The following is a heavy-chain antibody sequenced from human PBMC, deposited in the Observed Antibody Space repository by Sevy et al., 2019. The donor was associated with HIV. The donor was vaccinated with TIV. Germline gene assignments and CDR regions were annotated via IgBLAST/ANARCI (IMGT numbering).Heavy chain of an antibody. J-gene: IGHJ4*02. Sequence: SETLSLSCSVSGYSISNGYFWGWIRQPPGKGLEWVGRIYHSGRTDYNQSLKSRLTMSIDTSKNQFSLRLTSLTAADTAVYYCARSRAGRYYFDYWGQGALVTVSS. CDR2: IYHSGRT. CDR1: GYSISNGYF. V-gene: IGHV4-38-2*01. CDR3: ARSRAGRYYFDY. D-gene: IGHD3-10*01.